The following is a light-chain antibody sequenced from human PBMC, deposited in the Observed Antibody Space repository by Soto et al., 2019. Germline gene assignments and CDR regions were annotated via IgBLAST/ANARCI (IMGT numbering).Light chain of an antibody. J-gene: IGKJ1*01. V-gene: IGKV1-5*01. CDR3: QQYYSYWT. CDR2: DAS. CDR1: QSIGRW. Sequence: DSPTTQSPSTLSASVGDTVTVPCRASQSIGRWLAWYQQKPGKAPKLLIFDASTLENGVPARFSGSRSGPEFSLTISSLQPDDFATYYCQQYYSYWTFGQGTKV.